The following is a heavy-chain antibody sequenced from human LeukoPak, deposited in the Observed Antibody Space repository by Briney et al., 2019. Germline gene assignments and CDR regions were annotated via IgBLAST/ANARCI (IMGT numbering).Heavy chain of an antibody. V-gene: IGHV3-48*03. CDR2: IRSGGSTR. CDR1: GFTFSNYE. CDR3: ARESVSAVAGNFDY. J-gene: IGHJ4*02. D-gene: IGHD6-19*01. Sequence: GGTLRLSCAASGFTFSNYEMNWVRQAPGKGLEWVSNIRSGGSTRTYADSVKGRFTISRDNAKNSLSLEMNSLRAEDTAVYYCARESVSAVAGNFDYWGQGTLVTVSS.